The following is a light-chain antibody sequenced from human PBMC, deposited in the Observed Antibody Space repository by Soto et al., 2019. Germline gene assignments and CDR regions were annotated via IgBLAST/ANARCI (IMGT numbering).Light chain of an antibody. V-gene: IGLV2-23*01. CDR2: EGI. J-gene: IGLJ1*01. Sequence: QCALTQPASVSGSPGQSITISCTGSSSTIGGYNVVSWYQQHPGKAPKVIIYEGIKRPSGVSHRFSGAISGSTASLTISGLQAEDEADYYCCSYVGATTYVFGSGTKLTVL. CDR1: SSTIGGYNV. CDR3: CSYVGATTYV.